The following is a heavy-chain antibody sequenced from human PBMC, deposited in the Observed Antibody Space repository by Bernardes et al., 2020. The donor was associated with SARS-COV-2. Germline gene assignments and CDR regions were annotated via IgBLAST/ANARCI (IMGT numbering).Heavy chain of an antibody. D-gene: IGHD2-21*01. V-gene: IGHV4-39*01. CDR2: IFYDGVT. CDR3: TRGVVISGGVVLYYYGLDV. J-gene: IGHJ6*02. Sequence: SETLSLTCAVSGDSLSSARNYWGWLRQPPGKGREWNGNIFYDGVTYYSRSPQSRVTMSVEMSKNQFSLKLSYVTAAVTGVYYCTRGVVISGGVVLYYYGLDVWGQGTTGTVSS. CDR1: GDSLSSARNY.